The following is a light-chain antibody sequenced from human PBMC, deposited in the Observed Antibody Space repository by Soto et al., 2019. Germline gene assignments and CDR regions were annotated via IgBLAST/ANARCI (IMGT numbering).Light chain of an antibody. J-gene: IGKJ4*01. Sequence: DIQMTQSPSSLSASVGDRVTITCRASLPIRNYLAWYQQKPGKIPKLLIYAASTMQQGVPSRFRGNDSGKAVTLTSKSVKPQAVAAHYWHEYNSDFLALDGGNEVEIK. CDR1: LPIRNY. V-gene: IGKV1-27*01. CDR3: HEYNSDFLA. CDR2: AAS.